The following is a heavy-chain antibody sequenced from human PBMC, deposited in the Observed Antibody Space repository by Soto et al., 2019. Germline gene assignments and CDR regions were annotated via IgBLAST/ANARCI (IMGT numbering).Heavy chain of an antibody. CDR3: ARDRETIFGVVTPGY. Sequence: ASVKVSCKASGYTFTSYGIGWVRQAPGQGLEWMGWISAYNGNTNYAQKLQGRVTMTTDTSTSTAYMELRSLRSDDTALYYCARDRETIFGVVTPGYWGQGTLVTVSS. J-gene: IGHJ4*02. CDR2: ISAYNGNT. V-gene: IGHV1-18*01. D-gene: IGHD3-3*01. CDR1: GYTFTSYG.